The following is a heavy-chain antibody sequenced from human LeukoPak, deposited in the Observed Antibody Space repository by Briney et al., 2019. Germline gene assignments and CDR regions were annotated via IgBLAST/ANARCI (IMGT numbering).Heavy chain of an antibody. D-gene: IGHD6-19*01. V-gene: IGHV4-39*01. CDR3: ARHLEAEYYFDY. Sequence: SETLSLTCTVSGGSISSSSYYWGWIRQPPGKGLEWIGSIYYSGSTYYNPSLKSGVTISVDTSKNQFSLKLSSVTAADTAVYYCARHLEAEYYFDYWGQGTLVTVSS. CDR1: GGSISSSSYY. CDR2: IYYSGST. J-gene: IGHJ4*02.